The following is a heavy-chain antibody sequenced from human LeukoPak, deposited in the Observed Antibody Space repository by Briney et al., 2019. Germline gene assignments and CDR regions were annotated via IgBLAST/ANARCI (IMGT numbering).Heavy chain of an antibody. CDR2: IYYSGST. V-gene: IGHV4-59*01. Sequence: TSEILSLTCTVSGGSISSYYWSWIRQPPGKGLEWIGYIYYSGSTNYNPSLKSRVTISVDTSKNQFSLKLSSVTAADTAVYYCARDHYGSGIPTGWFDPWGQGTLVTVSS. D-gene: IGHD3-10*01. J-gene: IGHJ5*02. CDR1: GGSISSYY. CDR3: ARDHYGSGIPTGWFDP.